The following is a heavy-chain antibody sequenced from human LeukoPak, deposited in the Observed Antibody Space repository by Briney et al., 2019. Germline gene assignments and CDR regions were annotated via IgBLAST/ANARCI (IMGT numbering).Heavy chain of an antibody. CDR3: TRDYGDYAHFDY. V-gene: IGHV3-49*03. CDR2: IRSKAYGGTT. D-gene: IGHD4-17*01. J-gene: IGHJ4*02. CDR1: GFTFSSYS. Sequence: GGSLRLSCAASGFTFSSYSMSWFRQAPGKGLEWVGFIRSKAYGGTTEYAASVKGRFTISRDDSKSIAYLQMNSLKTEDTAVYYCTRDYGDYAHFDYWGQGTLVTVSS.